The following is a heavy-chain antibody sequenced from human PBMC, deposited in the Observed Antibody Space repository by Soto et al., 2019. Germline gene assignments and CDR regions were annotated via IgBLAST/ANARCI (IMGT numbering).Heavy chain of an antibody. V-gene: IGHV1-69*02. CDR1: GGTFSSYT. CDR3: ARGYCSGGSCYPDDAFDI. D-gene: IGHD2-15*01. CDR2: IIPILGIA. J-gene: IGHJ3*02. Sequence: QVPLVQSGAEVKKPGSSVKVSCKASGGTFSSYTISWVRQAPGQGLEWMGRIIPILGIANYAQKFQGRVTITADKSTSTAYMELSSLRSEDTAVYYCARGYCSGGSCYPDDAFDIWGQGTMVTVSS.